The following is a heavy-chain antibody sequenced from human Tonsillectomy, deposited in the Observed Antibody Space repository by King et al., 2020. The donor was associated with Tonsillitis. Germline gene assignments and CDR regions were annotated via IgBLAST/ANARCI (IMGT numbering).Heavy chain of an antibody. V-gene: IGHV3-7*01. CDR3: VRVDERSVYRPFDY. CDR2: LKQDGSEK. J-gene: IGHJ4*02. D-gene: IGHD5/OR15-5a*01. Sequence: VQLVESGGGLVQPGESLRLSCAASGFTFNTYWMSWVRQAPGKGLEWVASLKQDGSEKFYVDSVKGRFTISRDNAKNSLYLQMNSLRAEDTAVYYCVRVDERSVYRPFDYWGQGTLVTVSS. CDR1: GFTFNTYW.